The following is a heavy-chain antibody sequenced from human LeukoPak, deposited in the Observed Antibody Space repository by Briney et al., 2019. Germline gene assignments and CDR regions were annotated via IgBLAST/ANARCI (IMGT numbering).Heavy chain of an antibody. CDR1: GFTFSSYG. V-gene: IGHV3-30*03. J-gene: IGHJ5*02. Sequence: PGRSLRLSCAASGFTFSSYGMHWVRQAPGKGLEWVAVISYDGSNTYYADSVKGRFTISRDNSKNMLYLQMNSLRAEDTAVYYCARGGVTTGRFDPWGQGTLVTVSA. CDR3: ARGGVTTGRFDP. D-gene: IGHD4-11*01. CDR2: ISYDGSNT.